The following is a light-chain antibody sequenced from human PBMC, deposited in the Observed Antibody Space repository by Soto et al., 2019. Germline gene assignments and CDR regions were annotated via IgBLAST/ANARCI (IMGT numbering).Light chain of an antibody. CDR1: QSVGSH. J-gene: IGKJ2*01. CDR3: QQYGSSPYT. V-gene: IGKV3-20*01. CDR2: GAS. Sequence: EIVMTQSPATLSVSPGERATLSCRASQSVGSHLAWYQQRPGQAPRLLIYGASYRATGIPARFSGSGSGTDFTLTISRLEPEDFAVYYCQQYGSSPYTFGQGTKVDIK.